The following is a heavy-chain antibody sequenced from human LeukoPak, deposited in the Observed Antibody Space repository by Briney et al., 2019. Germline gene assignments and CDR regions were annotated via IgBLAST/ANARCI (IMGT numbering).Heavy chain of an antibody. Sequence: ASVKVSCKASGYTFTGYYMHWVRQAPGQGLEWMGWINPNSGGTNYAQKFQGRVTMTRDTSISTAYMELSRLRSDDTAVYYCAAYPYYYDTSYFDYWGQGTLVTVS. CDR1: GYTFTGYY. CDR3: AAYPYYYDTSYFDY. V-gene: IGHV1-2*02. CDR2: INPNSGGT. D-gene: IGHD3-22*01. J-gene: IGHJ4*02.